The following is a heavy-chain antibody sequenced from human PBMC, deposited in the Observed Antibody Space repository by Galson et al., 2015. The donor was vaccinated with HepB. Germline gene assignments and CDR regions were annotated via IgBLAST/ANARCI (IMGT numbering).Heavy chain of an antibody. CDR3: ARDTLQLADGMDV. Sequence: SLRLSCAASGFTFSSYGVHWVRQAPGKGLEWVAVIWYDGSNKYYADSVKGRFTISRDNSRNTLYPQMNSLRAEDTAVYYCARDTLQLADGMDVWGQGTTVTVSS. D-gene: IGHD5-18*01. CDR2: IWYDGSNK. J-gene: IGHJ6*02. V-gene: IGHV3-33*01. CDR1: GFTFSSYG.